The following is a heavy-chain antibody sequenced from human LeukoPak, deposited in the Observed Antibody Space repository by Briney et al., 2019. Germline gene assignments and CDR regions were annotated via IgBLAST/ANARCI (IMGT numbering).Heavy chain of an antibody. Sequence: ASVKVSCKASGYTFTGYYMHWVRQAPGRGLEWMGWLNPNTGGTNYAQKFQGRVTMTRDTSISTAYMELSRLKSDDTAVYYCARENYDFWSGYYGEWGQGTLVTVSS. V-gene: IGHV1-2*02. CDR2: LNPNTGGT. J-gene: IGHJ4*02. CDR1: GYTFTGYY. CDR3: ARENYDFWSGYYGE. D-gene: IGHD3-3*01.